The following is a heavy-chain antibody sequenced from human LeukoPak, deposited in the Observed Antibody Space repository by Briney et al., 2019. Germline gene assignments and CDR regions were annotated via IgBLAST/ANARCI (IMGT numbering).Heavy chain of an antibody. Sequence: GGSLKLSCAASGFTFSGSAIHWVRQSPGKGLEWVGQINKKDKGYASATAYAASVKGRFTISRDDSINTAYLQMKSLKTEDTALYYCTRDSGTYNCFDPWGQGTLVSVSS. V-gene: IGHV3-73*01. CDR1: GFTFSGSA. D-gene: IGHD1-26*01. CDR2: INKKDKGYASAT. J-gene: IGHJ5*02. CDR3: TRDSGTYNCFDP.